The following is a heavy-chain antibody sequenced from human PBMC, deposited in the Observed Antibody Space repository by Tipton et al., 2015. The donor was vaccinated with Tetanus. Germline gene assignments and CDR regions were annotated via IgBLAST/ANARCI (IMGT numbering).Heavy chain of an antibody. V-gene: IGHV4-30-2*01. D-gene: IGHD5-12*01. Sequence: TLSLTCAVSGGSISSGGYSWSWIRQPPGKGLEWIGYIYHSGSTYYNPSRKSRVTISVDRSKNQFSLKLSPVTAADTAVYYCARGSCVCSGYDCGTNVWGQGTTVSVSS. J-gene: IGHJ6*02. CDR3: ARGSCVCSGYDCGTNV. CDR1: GGSISSGGYS. CDR2: IYHSGST.